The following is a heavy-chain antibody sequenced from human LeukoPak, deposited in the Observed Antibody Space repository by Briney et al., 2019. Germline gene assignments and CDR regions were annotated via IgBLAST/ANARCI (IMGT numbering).Heavy chain of an antibody. CDR2: IYHSGST. D-gene: IGHD3-22*01. CDR3: ASRITMIVVANHAFDI. V-gene: IGHV4-38-2*02. J-gene: IGHJ3*02. Sequence: SETLSLTCTVSGYSISSGYYWGWIRQPPGKGLEWIGSIYHSGSTYYNPSLKSRVTIPVDTSKNQFSLNLSSVTAADTAVYYCASRITMIVVANHAFDIWGQGTMVTVSS. CDR1: GYSISSGYY.